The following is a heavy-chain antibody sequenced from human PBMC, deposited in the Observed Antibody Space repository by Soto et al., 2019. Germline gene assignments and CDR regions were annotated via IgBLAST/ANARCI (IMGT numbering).Heavy chain of an antibody. Sequence: GGSLRLSCTASGFNFSSDGLHWVRQTPGKGLEWVAVISYDGRNKYYADSVEGRFTIYRDDSKNTLYLQMNSLRPEDTAVYFCARDMSSGSGSYFDWGQGTLVTVSS. CDR1: GFNFSSDG. J-gene: IGHJ4*02. CDR2: ISYDGRNK. D-gene: IGHD3-10*01. CDR3: ARDMSSGSGSYFD. V-gene: IGHV3-30*03.